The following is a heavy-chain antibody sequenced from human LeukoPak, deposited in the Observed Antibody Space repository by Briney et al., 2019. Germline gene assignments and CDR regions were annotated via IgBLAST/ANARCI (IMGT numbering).Heavy chain of an antibody. CDR3: AKDPYSGSRYFQH. J-gene: IGHJ1*01. CDR2: IWYDGSNK. D-gene: IGHD1-26*01. Sequence: PGGSLRLSCAAPGFIFSSYGMHWVRQAPGKGLEWVAVIWYDGSNKYYADSVKGRSTISRDNSRNTLHLQMNSLRAEDTAVYYCAKDPYSGSRYFQHWGQGTLVTVSS. V-gene: IGHV3-33*06. CDR1: GFIFSSYG.